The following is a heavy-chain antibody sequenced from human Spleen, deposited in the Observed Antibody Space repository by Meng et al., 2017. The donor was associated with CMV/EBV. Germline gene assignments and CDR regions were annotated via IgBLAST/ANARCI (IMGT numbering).Heavy chain of an antibody. CDR3: AKLASTSGWYYFDY. CDR1: GFTFSNYS. D-gene: IGHD6-19*01. V-gene: IGHV3-21*04. Sequence: GESLKISCAASGFTFSNYSMNGVRQAPGKGLEWVSSISSSNNYIYYADSVKGRFTISRDDSKSTLFLQMNSLRAEDTAVYYCAKLASTSGWYYFDYWGQGTLVTVSS. J-gene: IGHJ4*02. CDR2: ISSSNNYI.